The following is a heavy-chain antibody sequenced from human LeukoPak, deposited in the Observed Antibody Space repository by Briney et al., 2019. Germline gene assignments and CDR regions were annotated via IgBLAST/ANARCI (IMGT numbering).Heavy chain of an antibody. CDR1: GGSFSGYY. J-gene: IGHJ4*02. CDR2: INHSGST. V-gene: IGHV4-34*01. CDR3: ARFPAGSYYFDN. D-gene: IGHD6-13*01. Sequence: SETLSLTCAVYGGSFSGYYWSWIRQPPGKGLEWIGEINHSGSTNYNPSLKSRVTISVDTSKNQFSLKLSSVTAAETAVYYCARFPAGSYYFDNWGQGTLVTVSS.